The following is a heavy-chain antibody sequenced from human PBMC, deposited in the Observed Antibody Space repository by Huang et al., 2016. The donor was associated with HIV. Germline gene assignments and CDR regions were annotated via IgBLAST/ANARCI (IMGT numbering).Heavy chain of an antibody. Sequence: QVQLQESGPGLVKPSETLSLTCTVSGGSISSHYWSWIRQPPGKGLDSIGSIYYSGSPTYNPSLKCRVTISVDTSKNQFSLKLSSVTAADTAVYYCARDTMVRGFDYWGQGTLVTVSS. CDR2: IYYSGSP. D-gene: IGHD3-10*01. V-gene: IGHV4-59*11. J-gene: IGHJ4*02. CDR3: ARDTMVRGFDY. CDR1: GGSISSHY.